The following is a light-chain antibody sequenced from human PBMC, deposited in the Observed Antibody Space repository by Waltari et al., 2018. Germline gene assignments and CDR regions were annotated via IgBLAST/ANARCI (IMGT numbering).Light chain of an antibody. CDR1: QGISSY. CDR2: AAS. CDR3: QQYYSYPYT. J-gene: IGKJ2*01. Sequence: AIRITQSPSSLSASTGDRVTITCRASQGISSYLAWYQQEPGKAPKVLIYAASTLQSGVPSRFSGSGSGTDFTLTISCLQSEDFATYYCQQYYSYPYTFGQGTKLEIK. V-gene: IGKV1-8*01.